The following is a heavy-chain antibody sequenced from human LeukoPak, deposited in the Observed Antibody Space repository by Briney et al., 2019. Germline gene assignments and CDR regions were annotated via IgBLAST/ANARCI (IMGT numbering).Heavy chain of an antibody. D-gene: IGHD3-3*01. CDR2: ISRGGGST. V-gene: IGHV3-23*01. J-gene: IGHJ2*01. CDR1: GFSFNNAW. CDR3: AKTIPYWYLDL. Sequence: PGGSLRLSCAASGFSFNNAWMTWVRQAPGKGLEWVSAISRGGGSTYADSVKGRFTISRDNSKNTLYLQMNSLRAEDTAIYYCAKTIPYWYLDLWGRGTLVTVSS.